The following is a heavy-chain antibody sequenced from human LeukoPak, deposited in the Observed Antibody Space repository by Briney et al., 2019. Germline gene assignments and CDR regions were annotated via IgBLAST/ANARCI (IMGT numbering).Heavy chain of an antibody. J-gene: IGHJ3*02. CDR2: IWYDGSQK. V-gene: IGHV3-33*01. CDR1: GFTFTSYG. CDR3: ARDRQGTPGTFDI. Sequence: PGGSLRLSCAVSGFTFTSYGMHWVRQGPGKGLEWVAGIWYDGSQKYYADSVKGRFTISRDNPKDTLYLQMNSLRAEDTAVYYCARDRQGTPGTFDIWGQGTMVTVSP. D-gene: IGHD1-1*01.